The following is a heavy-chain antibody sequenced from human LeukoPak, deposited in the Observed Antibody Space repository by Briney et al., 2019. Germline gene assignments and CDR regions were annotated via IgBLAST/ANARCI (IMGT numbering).Heavy chain of an antibody. Sequence: ASVKVSCKASGYTFTGYYMHWVRQAPGQGLEWMGWISPNSGDTNYAQKFQGRVTVTRDTSISTAYMELSWLGTDDTAVYYCARVGSSGWYVHPTLDYWGQGTLVTVSS. CDR3: ARVGSSGWYVHPTLDY. CDR1: GYTFTGYY. D-gene: IGHD6-19*01. J-gene: IGHJ4*02. V-gene: IGHV1-2*02. CDR2: ISPNSGDT.